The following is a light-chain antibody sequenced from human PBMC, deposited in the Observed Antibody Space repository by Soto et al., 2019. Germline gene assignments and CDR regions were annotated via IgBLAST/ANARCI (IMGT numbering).Light chain of an antibody. J-gene: IGKJ4*01. CDR3: QQQNNWPLT. Sequence: EIVMTQSPATLSVFPGERATLSCRASQSFNNYLAWYQQKPGQAPRLLIYVVSIRATGIPASFSGSGSGTEYTLAISSIQSADFSVYYCQQQNNWPLTFGAGTKVEI. V-gene: IGKV3-15*01. CDR1: QSFNNY. CDR2: VVS.